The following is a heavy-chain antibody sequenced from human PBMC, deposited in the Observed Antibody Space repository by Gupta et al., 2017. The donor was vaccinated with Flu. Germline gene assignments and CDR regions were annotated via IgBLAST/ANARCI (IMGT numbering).Heavy chain of an antibody. V-gene: IGHV3-33*01. Sequence: QVPLVESGGGVVQPGRSLRLSCAASGFTFSSYGMHCVRQAPGKGLEWVAVIWYDGSNKYYADSVKGRFTISRDNSKNTLYLQMNSLRAEDTAVYYCARVSSTTVVTIALDYWGQGTLVTVSS. CDR1: GFTFSSYG. CDR2: IWYDGSNK. D-gene: IGHD4-17*01. J-gene: IGHJ4*02. CDR3: ARVSSTTVVTIALDY.